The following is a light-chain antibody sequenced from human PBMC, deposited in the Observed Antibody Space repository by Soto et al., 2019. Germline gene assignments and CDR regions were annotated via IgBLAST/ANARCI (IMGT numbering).Light chain of an antibody. Sequence: EMVMTQSPATLSVSPGERVTLSCRASESVHSNLAWYQQKPGQGPRLLIYYASTRVTGVPDSFSGSVSAKEFSLTICSLESEDFGVDYRQHYCNWPTTFGPRTKVEIK. J-gene: IGKJ3*01. CDR1: ESVHSN. V-gene: IGKV3-15*01. CDR2: YAS. CDR3: QHYCNWPTT.